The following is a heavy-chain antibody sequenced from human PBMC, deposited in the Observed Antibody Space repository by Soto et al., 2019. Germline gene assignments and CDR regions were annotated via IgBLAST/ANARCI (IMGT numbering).Heavy chain of an antibody. CDR1: GGSVSSGNFY. D-gene: IGHD2-2*01. CDR2: IHYSGST. V-gene: IGHV4-61*03. Sequence: VQLQESGPGLVKPSETLSLTCTVSGGSVSSGNFYWSWIRQPPGKGLEWIGYIHYSGSTNYNPSLKSRVTRSKDTSGNHFSLRLSSVTAADTAVYYCAREVPAVNDAFDFWGQGTMVTVSS. CDR3: AREVPAVNDAFDF. J-gene: IGHJ3*01.